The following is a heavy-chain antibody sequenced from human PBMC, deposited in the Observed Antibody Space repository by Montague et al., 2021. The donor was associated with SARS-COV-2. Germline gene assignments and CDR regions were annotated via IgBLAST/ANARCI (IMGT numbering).Heavy chain of an antibody. CDR2: IYYTGNT. Sequence: SETLSLTCAVSDGSIGSPNWWNWIRQPPGKGLEWIGEIYYTGNTNYNPSLKSRVTIFIDKSKNHFSLQLSSVTAADTAVYYCARGGTYHYGMDVWGQGTTVAVSS. J-gene: IGHJ6*02. V-gene: IGHV4-4*02. D-gene: IGHD3-16*01. CDR1: DGSIGSPNW. CDR3: ARGGTYHYGMDV.